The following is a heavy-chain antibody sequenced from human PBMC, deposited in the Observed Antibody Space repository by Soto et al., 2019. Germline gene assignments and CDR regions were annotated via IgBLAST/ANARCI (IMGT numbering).Heavy chain of an antibody. D-gene: IGHD2-21*01. J-gene: IGHJ6*02. CDR1: GGSISSYY. V-gene: IGHV4-59*12. Sequence: SETLSLTCTVSGGSISSYYWSWNRQPPGKGLEWIGYIYYSGSTNYNPSLKSRVTISVDKSLSSAFLQWSSLKASDSAMYYCARLRLIAGIKGGGYYAMDVWGQGTTVTVSS. CDR2: IYYSGST. CDR3: ARLRLIAGIKGGGYYAMDV.